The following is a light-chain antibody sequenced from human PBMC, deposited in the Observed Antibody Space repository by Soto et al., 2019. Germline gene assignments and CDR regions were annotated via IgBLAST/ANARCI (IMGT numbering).Light chain of an antibody. CDR2: GAS. V-gene: IGKV3-20*01. Sequence: PGERATLFCRASQSFTTSQLAWYQQKPGQAHRLLIYGASSRATGIPDRFSGSGSETDFTLTISRLEPEDFAMYFCKQYESSPIAFGQGTRLEIK. CDR1: QSFTTSQ. J-gene: IGKJ5*01. CDR3: KQYESSPIA.